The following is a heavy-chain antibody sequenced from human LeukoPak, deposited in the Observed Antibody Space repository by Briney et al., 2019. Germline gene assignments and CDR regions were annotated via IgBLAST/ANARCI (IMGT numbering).Heavy chain of an antibody. CDR2: IYHSGST. CDR3: ARGCSGYYESMLFDI. D-gene: IGHD3-22*01. Sequence: PSETLSLTCAVSGGSISSGGYSWSWIRQPPGKGLEWIGYIYHSGSTYYNPSLKSRVTIPVDRSKNQFSLKLSSVTAADTAVYYCARGCSGYYESMLFDIWGQGTMVTVSS. V-gene: IGHV4-30-2*01. J-gene: IGHJ3*02. CDR1: GGSISSGGYS.